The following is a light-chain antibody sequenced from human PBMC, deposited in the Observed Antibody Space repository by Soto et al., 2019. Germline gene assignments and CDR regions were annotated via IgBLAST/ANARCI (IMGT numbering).Light chain of an antibody. CDR3: QQYDHWPLT. J-gene: IGKJ3*01. CDR1: QSVSSH. CDR2: AAS. V-gene: IGKV3-15*01. Sequence: ERVMTQSPAILSLSPGERATLSCRASQSVSSHLAWYQHKPGQAPSLLIYAASTRDTGVPARFSASGSGTEFTLTISSLPSEDFALYYCQQYDHWPLTFGPGTKVDI.